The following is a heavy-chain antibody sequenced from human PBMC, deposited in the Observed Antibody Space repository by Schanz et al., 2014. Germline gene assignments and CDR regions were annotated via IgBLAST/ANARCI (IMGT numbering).Heavy chain of an antibody. J-gene: IGHJ4*02. D-gene: IGHD1-1*01. CDR3: ARGTDWNLHY. CDR1: GFSFSSYS. CDR2: ISGSGGST. Sequence: EADLVESGGGLIQRGESLRLSCSASGFSFSSYSMNWVRQVPGKGLEWVSGISGSGGSTYYADSVKGRFTVSRDSGQNSLYLQMNSLRAGDTAVYYCARGTDWNLHYWGQGALVTVSS. V-gene: IGHV3-48*01.